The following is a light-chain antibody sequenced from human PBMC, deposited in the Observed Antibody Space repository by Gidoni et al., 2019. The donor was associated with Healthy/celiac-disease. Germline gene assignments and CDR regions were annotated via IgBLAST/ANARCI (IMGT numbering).Light chain of an antibody. CDR3: QQSNSAPLT. CDR1: QSVSIY. J-gene: IGKJ4*01. CDR2: AAS. Sequence: IQLHLSPSSLAASVGDRVTITCRASQSVSIYLNWYQQKPGKAPKLLIYAASSLQSGVPSRFSGSGSGTDFTLTISSLQPEDFATYYCQQSNSAPLTFXGXTKVEIK. V-gene: IGKV1-39*01.